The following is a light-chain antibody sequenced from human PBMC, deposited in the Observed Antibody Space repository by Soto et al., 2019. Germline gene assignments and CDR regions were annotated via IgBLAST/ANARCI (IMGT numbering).Light chain of an antibody. CDR2: DAS. CDR1: QSVSSY. J-gene: IGKJ4*01. CDR3: QQRSNWLLT. V-gene: IGKV3-11*01. Sequence: EIVLTQSPATLSLSPGERATLSCRASQSVSSYLASYQQKPGQAPRLLIYDASNRATGIPARFSGSGSGTDFTLTIRSLEPEDFAVYYCQQRSNWLLTFGGGTKVEIK.